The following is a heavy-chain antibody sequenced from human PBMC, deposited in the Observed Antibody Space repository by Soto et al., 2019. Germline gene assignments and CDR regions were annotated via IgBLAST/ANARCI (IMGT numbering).Heavy chain of an antibody. V-gene: IGHV5-51*01. CDR1: VYIFISFW. CDR2: IYPGDADT. D-gene: IGHD2-2*01. CDR3: ARRQRGYCSSTACTGWFDP. Sequence: CLESSCLGSVYIFISFWIAGVRQMPGKGLPWMGVIYPGDADTRYSPSFQGQVTISANKSISTAYLQWSSLKVSNTAMYYCARRQRGYCSSTACTGWFDPWGQGTLVTVSS. J-gene: IGHJ5*02.